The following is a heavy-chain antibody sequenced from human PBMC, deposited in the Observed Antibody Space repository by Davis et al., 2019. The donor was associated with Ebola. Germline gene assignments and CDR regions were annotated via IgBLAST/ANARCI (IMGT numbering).Heavy chain of an antibody. CDR3: ARMGRDGYNYPY. CDR2: ISSSAKTI. V-gene: IGHV3-11*01. J-gene: IGHJ4*02. CDR1: GFTFSDFY. Sequence: GGSLRLSCAASGFTFSDFYMSWIRQAPGKGLEWLSYISSSAKTIRYADSVKGRFIISRDNAKNLLYLEMHSLRADDTAFYYCARMGRDGYNYPYWGQGSLVTVSS. D-gene: IGHD5-24*01.